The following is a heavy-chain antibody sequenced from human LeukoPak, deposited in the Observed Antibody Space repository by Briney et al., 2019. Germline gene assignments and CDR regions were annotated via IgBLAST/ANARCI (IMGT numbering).Heavy chain of an antibody. CDR2: IYYSGST. D-gene: IGHD3-22*01. CDR1: GGSFSGYY. V-gene: IGHV4-34*01. J-gene: IGHJ4*02. Sequence: SETLSLTCAVYGGSFSGYYWSWIRQPPGKGLEWIGSIYYSGSTYYNPSLKSRVTISIDTSKNQFSLKLTSVTAADTAVYYCARVIVEDYFDYWGQGTLVTVSS. CDR3: ARVIVEDYFDY.